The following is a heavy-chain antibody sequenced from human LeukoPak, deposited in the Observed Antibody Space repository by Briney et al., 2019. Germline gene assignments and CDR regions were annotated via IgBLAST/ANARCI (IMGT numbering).Heavy chain of an antibody. J-gene: IGHJ3*02. CDR2: INHSGST. CDR3: ARLWFGGDAFDI. D-gene: IGHD3-10*01. V-gene: IGHV4-34*01. CDR1: GGSFSGYY. Sequence: SETLSLTCAVYGGSFSGYYWSWIRQPPGKGLEWIGEINHSGSTNYNPSLKSRVTISVDTSKNQFSLKLSSVTAADTAVYYCARLWFGGDAFDIWGQGTMVTVSS.